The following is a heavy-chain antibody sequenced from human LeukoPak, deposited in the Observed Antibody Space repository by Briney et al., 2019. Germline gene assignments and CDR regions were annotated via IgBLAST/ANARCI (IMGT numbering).Heavy chain of an antibody. J-gene: IGHJ4*02. CDR1: GFTFSSYW. CDR2: INHSGST. Sequence: PGGSLRLSCAASGFTFSSYWMSWVRQAPGKGLEWIGEINHSGSTNYNPSLKSRVTISVDTSKNQFSLKLSSVTAADTAVYYCARGPPLDFYEPLPTGFWGQGTLVTVPS. D-gene: IGHD1-1*01. CDR3: ARGPPLDFYEPLPTGF. V-gene: IGHV4-34*01.